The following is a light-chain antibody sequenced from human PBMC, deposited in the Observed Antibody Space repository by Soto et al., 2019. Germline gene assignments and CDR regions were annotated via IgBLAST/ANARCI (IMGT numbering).Light chain of an antibody. CDR1: SSNIGSNY. CDR3: AAWDDSLSGHVV. V-gene: IGLV1-47*01. CDR2: RNN. Sequence: QSVLTQAPSESGTPGQRVTISCSGSSSNIGSNYVYWYQQIPGTAPKLLIYRNNQRPSGVPDRFSGSKSGTSASLAISGLRSEDEADYYCAAWDDSLSGHVVFGGGTKLTVL. J-gene: IGLJ2*01.